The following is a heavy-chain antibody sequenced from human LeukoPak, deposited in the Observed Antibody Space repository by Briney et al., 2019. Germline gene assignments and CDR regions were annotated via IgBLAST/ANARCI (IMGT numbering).Heavy chain of an antibody. D-gene: IGHD3-10*01. CDR2: ISPYNGNT. CDR1: GYTFFTSN. J-gene: IGHJ3*01. Sequence: ASVKVSCKASGYTFFTSNIAWVRQAPGQGPEWMEWISPYNGNTEYAQNLQGRVTMTTDTYPSTAYMELRSLRFADTAVYFCARDVSEGFGERVIDDFDLWGQGTMVTVSS. V-gene: IGHV1-18*01. CDR3: ARDVSEGFGERVIDDFDL.